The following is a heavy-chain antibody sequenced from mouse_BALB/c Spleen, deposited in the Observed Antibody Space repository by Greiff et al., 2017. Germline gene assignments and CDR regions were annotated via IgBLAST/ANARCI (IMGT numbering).Heavy chain of an antibody. CDR1: GDSITSGY. J-gene: IGHJ4*01. CDR2: ISYSGST. V-gene: IGHV3-8*02. Sequence: EVKLMESGPSLVKPSQTLSLTCSVTGDSITSGYWNWIRKFPGNKLEYMGYISYSGSTYYNPSLKSRISITRDTSKNQYYLQLNSVTTEDTATYYCARFSLLYYYAMDYWGQGTSVTVSS. CDR3: ARFSLLYYYAMDY. D-gene: IGHD6-5*01.